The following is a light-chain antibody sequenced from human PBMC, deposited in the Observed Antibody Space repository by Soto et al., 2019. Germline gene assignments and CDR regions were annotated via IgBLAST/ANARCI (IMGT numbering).Light chain of an antibody. CDR2: GAS. CDR3: QQYNIWPPWT. Sequence: EIVMTQSPATLSVSPGERATLSCRASQSINNNLAWYQRKPGQAPRLLIYGASTRATGISARFSGSGSGTEFTLTISSLQSGDFAVYFCQQYNIWPPWTFGHGTKVEIK. J-gene: IGKJ1*01. CDR1: QSINNN. V-gene: IGKV3-15*01.